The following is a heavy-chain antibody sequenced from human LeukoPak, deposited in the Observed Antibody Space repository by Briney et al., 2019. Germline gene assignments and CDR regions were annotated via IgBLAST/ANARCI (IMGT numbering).Heavy chain of an antibody. CDR1: GFTFSSYA. Sequence: SGGSLRLSCAASGFTFSSYAMPWVRQAPGKGLEYVSAISSNGGSTYYANSVKGRFTISRDNSKNTLYLQMGSLRAEDMAVYYCARALSYHYDFWSGTIDYWAREPWSPSPQ. CDR3: ARALSYHYDFWSGTIDY. CDR2: ISSNGGST. J-gene: IGHJ4*02. D-gene: IGHD3-3*01. V-gene: IGHV3-64*01.